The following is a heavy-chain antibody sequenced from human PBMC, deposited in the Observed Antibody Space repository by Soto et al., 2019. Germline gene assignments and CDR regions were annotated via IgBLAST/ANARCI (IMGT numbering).Heavy chain of an antibody. CDR1: GFSLTTDGEG. Sequence: QITLKESGPTLVKPAQTLALTCTFSGFSLTTDGEGVGWVRQPPGEALEWLALIYRHDDERYSPSLKTRLTSAQDPSNNQMILIMTYVDPVDPATYYCAHSCNLIAEVVQVWDFESWRQCSLVTVSS. CDR2: IYRHDDE. J-gene: IGHJ1*01. V-gene: IGHV2-5*01. D-gene: IGHD6-13*01. CDR3: AHSCNLIAEVVQVWDFES.